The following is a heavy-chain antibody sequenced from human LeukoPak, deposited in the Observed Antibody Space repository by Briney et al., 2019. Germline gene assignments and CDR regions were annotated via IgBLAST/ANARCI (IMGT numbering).Heavy chain of an antibody. CDR1: GGSISSYY. V-gene: IGHV4-59*12. CDR3: ARVRVLGYFDY. D-gene: IGHD3-16*01. J-gene: IGHJ4*02. Sequence: PSETLSLTCTVSGGSISSYYWSWIRQPPGKGLEWIGYIYYSGSTNYNPSLKSRVTISVDTSKNQFSLKLSSVTAADTAVYYCARVRVLGYFDYWGQGTLVTVSS. CDR2: IYYSGST.